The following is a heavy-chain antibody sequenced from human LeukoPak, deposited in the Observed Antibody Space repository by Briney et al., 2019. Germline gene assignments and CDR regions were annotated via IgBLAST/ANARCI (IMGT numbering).Heavy chain of an antibody. J-gene: IGHJ4*02. Sequence: PGGSLRLSCAACGFTFSGYEMNWVRQAPGKGLEWVSFIRSDGSDIHYADSVKGRFTISRDNTKSSLYLHLKSLRAEDTAVYYCTTDESFYGSGRYYWGQGTLVTVSS. V-gene: IGHV3-48*03. CDR1: GFTFSGYE. CDR3: TTDESFYGSGRYY. CDR2: IRSDGSDI. D-gene: IGHD3-10*01.